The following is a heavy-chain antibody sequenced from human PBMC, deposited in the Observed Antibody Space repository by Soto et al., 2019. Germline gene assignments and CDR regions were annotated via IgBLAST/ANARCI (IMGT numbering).Heavy chain of an antibody. Sequence: LSLTCTVSGDSLSTFYWGWMRQSPGKELEWIGYVYYTGSTNYNPSLKSRVTISVDRSKNQFSLKLTSANAADTAVYYCARGRTVRNYADDSSDYFYFFDYWGQGTQVTVSS. CDR1: GDSLSTFY. D-gene: IGHD3-22*01. J-gene: IGHJ4*02. V-gene: IGHV4-59*01. CDR3: ARGRTVRNYADDSSDYFYFFDY. CDR2: VYYTGST.